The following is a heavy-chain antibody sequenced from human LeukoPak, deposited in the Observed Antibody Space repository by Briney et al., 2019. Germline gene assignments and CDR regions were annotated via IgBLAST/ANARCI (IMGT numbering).Heavy chain of an antibody. D-gene: IGHD3-10*01. J-gene: IGHJ6*02. CDR2: ISSSGGAT. CDR1: GFTFTNSA. CDR3: AKVGSGSYFVNPRLDV. V-gene: IGHV3-23*01. Sequence: PGGSLRLSCAPSGFTFTNSAMTGVRQAPGKGLEWVSSISSSGGATYYADSVKGRFTISRDNSKNTVYLLMNSLRSEDTAIYYCAKVGSGSYFVNPRLDVWGQGTTVIVSS.